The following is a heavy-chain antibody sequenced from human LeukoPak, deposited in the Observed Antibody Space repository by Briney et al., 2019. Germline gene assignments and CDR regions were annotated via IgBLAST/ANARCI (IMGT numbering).Heavy chain of an antibody. CDR2: ITPIIDSS. CDR3: ARVNLRGSQYNWFDP. V-gene: IGHV1-69*08. CDR1: GGTLNTHI. Sequence: SVKVSCTASGGTLNTHIFTWVRQAPGQGLEWMGKITPIIDSSKYAQKFQGRLTITADKSTGTVYMELSSLRSEDTAVYYCARVNLRGSQYNWFDPWGQGTLVTVSS. J-gene: IGHJ5*02. D-gene: IGHD1-26*01.